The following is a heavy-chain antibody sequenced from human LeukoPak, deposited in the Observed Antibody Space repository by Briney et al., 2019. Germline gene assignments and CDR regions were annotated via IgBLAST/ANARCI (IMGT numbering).Heavy chain of an antibody. Sequence: PSETLSLTCNVSGGSMSSYYWSWIRQPPGKGLEWIGRIYTSGSTNYNPSLKSRVTMSVDTSKNQFSLKLSSVTAADTAVYYCARQRSCSWPDSHFDYWGQGTLVTVSS. CDR2: IYTSGST. CDR3: ARQRSCSWPDSHFDY. CDR1: GGSMSSYY. J-gene: IGHJ4*02. D-gene: IGHD6-13*01. V-gene: IGHV4-4*07.